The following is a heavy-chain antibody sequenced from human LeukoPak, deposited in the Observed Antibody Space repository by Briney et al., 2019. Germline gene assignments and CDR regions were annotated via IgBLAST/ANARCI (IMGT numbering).Heavy chain of an antibody. CDR3: SSADGDRHPPSIDY. D-gene: IGHD4-17*01. CDR2: MNPNSGNT. Sequence: ASVKVSCKASGYTFTSYDINWVRQATGQGLEWMGWMNPNSGNTGYAQKFQGRVTMTRNTSISTAYMELSSLRSEDTAVYYCSSADGDRHPPSIDYWGQGTLVTVSS. V-gene: IGHV1-8*01. CDR1: GYTFTSYD. J-gene: IGHJ4*02.